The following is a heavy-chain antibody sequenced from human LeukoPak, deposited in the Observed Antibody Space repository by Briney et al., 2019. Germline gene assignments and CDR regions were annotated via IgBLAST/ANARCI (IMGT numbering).Heavy chain of an antibody. D-gene: IGHD4-23*01. Sequence: GGSLRLSCAASGFSVSSNYMSWVRQAPGKGLEWVSLIYSGGSTSYADSVKGRFTISRDSSKNTLYLQMNSLRAEDTAVYYCASFTVAQLNAFDIWGQGTMVTVSS. CDR2: IYSGGST. V-gene: IGHV3-66*01. CDR1: GFSVSSNY. J-gene: IGHJ3*02. CDR3: ASFTVAQLNAFDI.